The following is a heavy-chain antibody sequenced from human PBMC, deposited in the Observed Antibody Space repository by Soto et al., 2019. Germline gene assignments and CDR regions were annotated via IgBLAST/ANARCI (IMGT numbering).Heavy chain of an antibody. CDR1: GYTFTTYG. CDR3: ARGRYGDY. J-gene: IGHJ4*02. CDR2: ISAHNGNT. D-gene: IGHD1-1*01. Sequence: QVHLVQSGAEVKKPGASVKVSCKGTGYTFTTYGITWVRQAPGQGLEWMGWISAHNGNTNYAQKLQGRVTVTRDTSTSTAYMELRSLRSDDTAVYYCARGRYGDYWGQGALVTVSS. V-gene: IGHV1-18*01.